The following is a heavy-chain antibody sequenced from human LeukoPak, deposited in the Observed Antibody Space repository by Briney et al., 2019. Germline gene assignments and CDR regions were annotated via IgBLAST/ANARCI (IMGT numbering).Heavy chain of an antibody. CDR2: INPNSGGT. D-gene: IGHD4-17*01. CDR1: GYTFTGYY. CDR3: ARLLFDGDYVAFDY. V-gene: IGHV1-2*02. Sequence: ASLKVSCKASGYTFTGYYMHWVRQAPGQGLEWMGWINPNSGGTNYAQKFQGRVTMTRDTSISTAYMELSRLRSDDTAVYYCARLLFDGDYVAFDYWGQGTLVTVSS. J-gene: IGHJ4*02.